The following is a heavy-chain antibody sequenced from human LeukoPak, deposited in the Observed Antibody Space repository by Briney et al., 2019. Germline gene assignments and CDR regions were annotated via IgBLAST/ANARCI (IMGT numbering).Heavy chain of an antibody. CDR1: GFTFSSYG. Sequence: GGALRLSCAASGFTFSSYGMHWVRQAPGKGLEWVAFIRYDGSNKYYADSVKGRFTISRDNSKNTLYLQMNSLRAEDTAVYYCAKPKGLRFLDWYSPDYWGQGTLVTVSS. CDR2: IRYDGSNK. V-gene: IGHV3-30*02. J-gene: IGHJ4*02. CDR3: AKPKGLRFLDWYSPDY. D-gene: IGHD3-3*01.